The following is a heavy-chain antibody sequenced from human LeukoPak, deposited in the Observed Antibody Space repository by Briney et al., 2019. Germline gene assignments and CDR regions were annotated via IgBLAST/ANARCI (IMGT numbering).Heavy chain of an antibody. D-gene: IGHD5-24*01. CDR1: GFTVSSNY. Sequence: GGSLRLSCAASGFTVSSNYMSWVRQAPGKGLEWVALISYDVRNKFYADSVKGRFTISRDNAKNSLYLQMNSLRAEDTAVYYCARGMATIDGYYYYMDVWGKGTTVTVSS. V-gene: IGHV3-30*03. J-gene: IGHJ6*03. CDR3: ARGMATIDGYYYYMDV. CDR2: ISYDVRNK.